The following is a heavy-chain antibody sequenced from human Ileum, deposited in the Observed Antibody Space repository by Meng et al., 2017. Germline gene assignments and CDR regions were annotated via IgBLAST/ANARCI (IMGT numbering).Heavy chain of an antibody. CDR1: GGSFSGYY. V-gene: IGHV4-34*01. J-gene: IGHJ4*02. CDR3: ARTRRGSSGWYIGY. D-gene: IGHD6-19*01. CDR2: INHSGST. Sequence: QVRLQQWGAGLLTPSETLSLTCAVYGGSFSGYYWSWIRQPPGKGLEWIGEINHSGSTNYNPSLKSRVTISVDTSKNQFSLKLSSVTAADTAVYYCARTRRGSSGWYIGYWGQGTLVTVSS.